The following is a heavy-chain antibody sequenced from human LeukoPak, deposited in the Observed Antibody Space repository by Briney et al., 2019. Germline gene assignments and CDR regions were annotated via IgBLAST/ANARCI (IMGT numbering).Heavy chain of an antibody. CDR1: GASISSYY. D-gene: IGHD2-2*01. Sequence: SETLSLTCTVSGASISSYYWSWIRQPPGKGLEWIGYIYYSGTTNYNPSLKSRVTISVDTSKNQFSLKLSSVTAADTAVYYCARHMGFCSTTNCYPWFDPWGQGTLVTVSS. V-gene: IGHV4-59*01. CDR2: IYYSGTT. J-gene: IGHJ5*02. CDR3: ARHMGFCSTTNCYPWFDP.